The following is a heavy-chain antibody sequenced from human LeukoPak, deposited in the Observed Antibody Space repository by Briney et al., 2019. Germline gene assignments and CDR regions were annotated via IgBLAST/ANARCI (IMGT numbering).Heavy chain of an antibody. V-gene: IGHV3-21*01. CDR1: GFTFSSYS. CDR3: ARDLQVPAAIGYYYYGMDV. CDR2: ISSSSSYI. J-gene: IGHJ6*02. Sequence: GGSLRLSCAASGFTFSSYSMNWVRQAPGKGLEWVSSISSSSSYIYYADSVKGRFTISRDNAKNSLYLQMNSLRAEDTAVYYCARDLQVPAAIGYYYYGMDVWGQGTTVTVSS. D-gene: IGHD2-2*01.